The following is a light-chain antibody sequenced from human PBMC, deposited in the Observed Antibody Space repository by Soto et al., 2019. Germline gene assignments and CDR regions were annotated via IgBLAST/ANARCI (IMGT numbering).Light chain of an antibody. J-gene: IGKJ4*01. CDR2: DAS. Sequence: EIMLKQSPATLSLSPGERATRSCRASQSVNGLLGWYQQRPGQAPRLLISDASKRATGIPARFSGSGFETDFTLTISSLEPEDFAVYYCQQRISWPLTFGGGTKVEIK. CDR3: QQRISWPLT. V-gene: IGKV3-11*01. CDR1: QSVNGL.